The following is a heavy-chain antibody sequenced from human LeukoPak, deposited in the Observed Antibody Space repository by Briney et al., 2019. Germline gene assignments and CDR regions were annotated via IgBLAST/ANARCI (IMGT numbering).Heavy chain of an antibody. CDR3: ARSVRGVIYSMVNWFDP. J-gene: IGHJ5*02. V-gene: IGHV1-3*01. CDR2: INAGNGNT. CDR1: GYTFTSYA. D-gene: IGHD3-10*01. Sequence: EASVKVSCKASGYTFTSYAMHWVRQAPGQRLEWMGWINAGNGNTKYSQKFQGRVTITRDTSASTAYMELSSLRSEDTAVYYCARSVRGVIYSMVNWFDPWGQGTLVTVYS.